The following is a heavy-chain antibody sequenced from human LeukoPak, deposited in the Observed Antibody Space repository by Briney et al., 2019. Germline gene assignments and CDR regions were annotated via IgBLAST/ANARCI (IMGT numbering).Heavy chain of an antibody. V-gene: IGHV3-21*01. CDR1: GFAFSRYS. CDR2: ISSSGSYI. J-gene: IGHJ3*02. Sequence: GGSLRLSCGASGFAFSRYSMNWVRQAPGKGLEWVSSISSSGSYIYYADSVKGRFTISRDNAKNSLYLHMNSLRAEDTAVYYCASRNQYCGGDCFWAFDIWGQGTMVTVSS. D-gene: IGHD2-21*02. CDR3: ASRNQYCGGDCFWAFDI.